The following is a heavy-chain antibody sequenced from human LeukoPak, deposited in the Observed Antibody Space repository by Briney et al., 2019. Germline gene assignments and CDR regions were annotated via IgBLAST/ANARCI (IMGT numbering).Heavy chain of an antibody. CDR3: ARACALWYGDYPCYFDY. D-gene: IGHD4-17*01. J-gene: IGHJ4*02. Sequence: GGSLRLSCAASGFTFTNYAFYWVRQAPGKGLEWVAVISYDGTNNKYATSVKGRFTISRDNSNNTLYLHMNSLRAEDTAVYYCARACALWYGDYPCYFDYWGQGTLVTVSS. CDR1: GFTFTNYA. CDR2: ISYDGTNN. V-gene: IGHV3-30-3*01.